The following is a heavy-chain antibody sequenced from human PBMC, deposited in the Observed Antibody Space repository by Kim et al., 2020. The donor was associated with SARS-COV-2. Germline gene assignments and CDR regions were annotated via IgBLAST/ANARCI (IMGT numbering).Heavy chain of an antibody. CDR1: GGSISSYY. CDR3: AREGGYSGYDTFYYYYYMDV. D-gene: IGHD5-12*01. J-gene: IGHJ6*03. Sequence: SETLSLTCTVSGGSISSYYWSWIRQPPGKGLEWIGYIYYSGSTNYNPSLKSRVTISVDTSKNQFSLKLSSVTAADTAVYYCAREGGYSGYDTFYYYYYMDVWGKGTTVTVSS. CDR2: IYYSGST. V-gene: IGHV4-59*01.